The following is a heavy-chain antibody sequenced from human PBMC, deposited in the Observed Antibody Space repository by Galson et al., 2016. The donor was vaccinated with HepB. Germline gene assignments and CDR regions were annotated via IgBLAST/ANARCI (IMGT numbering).Heavy chain of an antibody. J-gene: IGHJ4*02. Sequence: QSGADVTKPGESLRISCKGSGYDFPTFWLGWVRQLPGQGLEWMGIIYPEDSDTRYSPSLQGQVTISADTSINTAYLQWDSLKASDSGIYYCARPKPGDGYTGAYWGQGTTVTVSS. D-gene: IGHD5-24*01. CDR3: ARPKPGDGYTGAY. V-gene: IGHV5-51*01. CDR1: GYDFPTFW. CDR2: IYPEDSDT.